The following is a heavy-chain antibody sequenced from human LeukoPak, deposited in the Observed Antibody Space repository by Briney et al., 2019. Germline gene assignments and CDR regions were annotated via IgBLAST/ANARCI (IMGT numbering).Heavy chain of an antibody. D-gene: IGHD5-18*01. CDR1: GGSISSSSYY. CDR3: ASRPWIQLWPIDY. Sequence: SETLSLTCTVSGGSISSSSYYWGWIRQPPGKGLEWIGSIYYSGSTYYNPSLKSRVTISVDKSKNQFSLKLSSVTAADTAVYYCASRPWIQLWPIDYWGQGTLVTVSS. CDR2: IYYSGST. V-gene: IGHV4-39*07. J-gene: IGHJ4*02.